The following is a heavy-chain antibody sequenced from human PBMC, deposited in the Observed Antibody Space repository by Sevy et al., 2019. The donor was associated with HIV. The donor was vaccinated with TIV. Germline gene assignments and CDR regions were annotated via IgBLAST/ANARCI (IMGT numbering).Heavy chain of an antibody. CDR2: ISYDGSNK. V-gene: IGHV3-30-3*01. CDR3: ARDPRQLQTGCLDY. J-gene: IGHJ4*02. Sequence: GGSLRLSCAASGFTFSSYAMHWVRQAPGKGLEWVAVISYDGSNKYYADSVKGRFTISRDNSKNTLYLQMNSLRAEDTAVYYCARDPRQLQTGCLDYWGQGTLVTVSS. CDR1: GFTFSSYA. D-gene: IGHD1-26*01.